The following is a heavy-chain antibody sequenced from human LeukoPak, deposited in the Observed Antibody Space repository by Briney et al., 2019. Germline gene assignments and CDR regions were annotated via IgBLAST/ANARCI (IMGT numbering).Heavy chain of an antibody. V-gene: IGHV3-43*01. J-gene: IGHJ4*02. CDR1: GFNFDRYT. CDR3: AKELDTMFFDY. CDR2: AGWAGGTT. D-gene: IGHD3-10*02. Sequence: GGSPRLSCATSGFNFDRYTIHWVRQAPGKGLEWVSLAGWAGGTTFYSDFVRGRFTISRDSGRKSVYLQMNSLTTDDTAFYFCAKELDTMFFDYWGQGALVTVSS.